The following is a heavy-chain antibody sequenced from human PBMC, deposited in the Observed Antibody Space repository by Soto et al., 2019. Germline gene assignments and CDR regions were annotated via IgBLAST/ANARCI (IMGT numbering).Heavy chain of an antibody. D-gene: IGHD6-25*01. J-gene: IGHJ6*02. CDR3: ARWHSSSGYYGMDV. Sequence: PSETLSLTCAVSGGSISSGGYSWSWIRQPPGKGLEWIGYIYHSGTTYYNPSLKGRVTVSVDTSRNQFSLKLSSVTAADTAVYYCARWHSSSGYYGMDVWGQGTTVTVSS. V-gene: IGHV4-30-2*01. CDR1: GGSISSGGYS. CDR2: IYHSGTT.